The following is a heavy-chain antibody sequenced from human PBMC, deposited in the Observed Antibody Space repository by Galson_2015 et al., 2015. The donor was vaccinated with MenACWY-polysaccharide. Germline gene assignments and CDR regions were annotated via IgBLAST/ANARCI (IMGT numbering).Heavy chain of an antibody. V-gene: IGHV3-23*01. D-gene: IGHD2-15*01. CDR3: GKGPVVAASPKYYYYAMDV. J-gene: IGHJ6*02. Sequence: SLRLSCAASGFIFSNYAVRWVRLAPGKGLEWVSGISGSGGNTYYAASVKGRFTISRDNSKNTVFLQMNSLRAEDTAVYYCGKGPVVAASPKYYYYAMDVWGPGTTGTVSS. CDR2: ISGSGGNT. CDR1: GFIFSNYA.